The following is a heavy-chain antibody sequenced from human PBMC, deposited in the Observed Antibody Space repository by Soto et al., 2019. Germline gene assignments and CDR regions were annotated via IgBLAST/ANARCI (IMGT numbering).Heavy chain of an antibody. V-gene: IGHV1-46*01. Sequence: ASVKVSCKASGYTFTSYYMHWVRQAPGQGLEWMGIINPSGGSTSYAQRFQGRVTITADKSTSTAYMELSSLRSEDTAVYYCAREGYYYGSGSPRGGYYYYYGMDVWGQGTTVTVSS. CDR2: INPSGGST. CDR3: AREGYYYGSGSPRGGYYYYYGMDV. J-gene: IGHJ6*02. CDR1: GYTFTSYY. D-gene: IGHD3-10*01.